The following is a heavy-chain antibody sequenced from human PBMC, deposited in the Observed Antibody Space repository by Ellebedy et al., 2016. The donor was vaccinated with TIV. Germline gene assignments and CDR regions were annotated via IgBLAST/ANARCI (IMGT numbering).Heavy chain of an antibody. CDR1: GFTFSSYA. D-gene: IGHD1-14*01. CDR3: ARAGGRTSYYYMDV. Sequence: GESLKISXAASGFTFSSYAMHWVRQAPGKGLEWVAVISYDGSNKYYADSVKGRFTISRDNSKNTLYLQMNSLRDEDSAVYNCARAGGRTSYYYMDVWGKGTTVTVSS. V-gene: IGHV3-30-3*01. CDR2: ISYDGSNK. J-gene: IGHJ6*03.